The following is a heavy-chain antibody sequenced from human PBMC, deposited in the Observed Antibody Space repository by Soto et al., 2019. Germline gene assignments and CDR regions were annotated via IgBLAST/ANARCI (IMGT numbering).Heavy chain of an antibody. Sequence: ASVKVSCKASGYTFTSYGISWVRHAPGQGLEWMGWISAYNGNTNYAEKLQGRVTMTTDTSTSTAYMELRSLRSDATAVYYCARDPFGGKSVAGFDYWGKGTLVTVS. J-gene: IGHJ4*02. CDR2: ISAYNGNT. CDR3: ARDPFGGKSVAGFDY. CDR1: GYTFTSYG. V-gene: IGHV1-18*01. D-gene: IGHD6-19*01.